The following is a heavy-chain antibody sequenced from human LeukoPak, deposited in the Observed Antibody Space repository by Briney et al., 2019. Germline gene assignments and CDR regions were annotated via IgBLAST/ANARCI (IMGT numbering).Heavy chain of an antibody. CDR3: AKDSGNLRYYFDY. J-gene: IGHJ4*02. CDR2: ISGGSSTI. V-gene: IGHV3-48*01. CDR1: GFTFSIYS. D-gene: IGHD1-14*01. Sequence: GGSLRLSCAASGFTFSIYSMTWVRQAPGKGLEWVSFISGGSSTIYYADSVKGRFTISRDNSKNTLYLQMNSLRAEDTAVYYCAKDSGNLRYYFDYWGQGTLVTVSS.